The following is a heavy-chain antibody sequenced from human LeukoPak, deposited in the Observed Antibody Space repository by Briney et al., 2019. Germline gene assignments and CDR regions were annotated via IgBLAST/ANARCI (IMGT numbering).Heavy chain of an antibody. Sequence: SETLSLTCTVSGGSISNYYWTWIRQPPGKGLEWIGYIYYTGSTNYNPSLKSRVTISLDTSKNQFSLKLSSVTAADTAVYYCAGHHPRNTVDFWGQGTLVTVSS. V-gene: IGHV4-59*08. D-gene: IGHD2/OR15-2a*01. CDR1: GGSISNYY. CDR2: IYYTGST. CDR3: AGHHPRNTVDF. J-gene: IGHJ4*02.